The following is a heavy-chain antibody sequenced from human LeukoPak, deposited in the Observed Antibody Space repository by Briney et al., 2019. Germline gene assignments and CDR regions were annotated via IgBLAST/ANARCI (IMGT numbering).Heavy chain of an antibody. CDR3: ARSPYYDILTGSRGTFDY. V-gene: IGHV2-5*02. CDR1: GFSFSTSGVG. J-gene: IGHJ4*02. D-gene: IGHD3-9*01. CDR2: IYWDEDK. Sequence: ESGPTLVNPTQTLTLTCTFSGFSFSTSGVGVGWIRQPPGKALEWLAVIYWDEDKRYRPSLKSRLTITKDTSKHQVVLTMTNMDPVDTATYYCARSPYYDILTGSRGTFDYWGRGILVTVSS.